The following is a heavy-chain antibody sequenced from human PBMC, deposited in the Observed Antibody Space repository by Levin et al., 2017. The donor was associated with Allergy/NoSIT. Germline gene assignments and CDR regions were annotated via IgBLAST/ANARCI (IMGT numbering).Heavy chain of an antibody. CDR3: AGGVFDY. Sequence: GGSLRLSCAASGFNFSDFGMNWVRRAPGKGLEWVSLISGTTSHIFYADSVKGRFTISRDNAKKSVYLQMTGLRADDSAVYYCAGGVFDYWGQGALVTVSS. CDR2: ISGTTSHI. D-gene: IGHD3-16*01. CDR1: GFNFSDFG. J-gene: IGHJ4*02. V-gene: IGHV3-21*01.